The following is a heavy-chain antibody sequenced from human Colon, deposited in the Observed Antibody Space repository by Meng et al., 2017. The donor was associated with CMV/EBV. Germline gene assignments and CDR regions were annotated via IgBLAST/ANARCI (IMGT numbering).Heavy chain of an antibody. CDR2: ISPTGIYI. V-gene: IGHV3-21*01. Sequence: GGSLRLSCAASGFTFSTYSMNWVRQSPGKGLEWVSSISPTGIYIYYTDSVKGRFTIFRDNAANSLYLQMNSLRDEDTAVYYCPCGEVGYCKDGVCYTRWFDPWGQGTLVTVSS. CDR3: PCGEVGYCKDGVCYTRWFDP. CDR1: GFTFSTYS. J-gene: IGHJ5*02. D-gene: IGHD2-8*01.